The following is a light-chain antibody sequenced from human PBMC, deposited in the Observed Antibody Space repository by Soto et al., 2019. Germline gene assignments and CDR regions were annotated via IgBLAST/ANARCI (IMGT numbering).Light chain of an antibody. V-gene: IGKV3-11*01. J-gene: IGKJ1*01. Sequence: EMVLTQSPATLSLSPGERATLSSSASQSVSSYFAWYQQKPGQAPRLLIYDASNRATGIPARFSGSGSGTDCTLTISSLEPDDFAVYYCQQRGSWPVTFGQGTRWISN. CDR2: DAS. CDR3: QQRGSWPVT. CDR1: QSVSSY.